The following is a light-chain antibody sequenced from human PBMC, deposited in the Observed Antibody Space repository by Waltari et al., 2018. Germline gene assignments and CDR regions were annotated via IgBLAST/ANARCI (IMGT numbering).Light chain of an antibody. CDR3: QQTYSTPGIT. J-gene: IGKJ5*01. CDR1: QKINGY. Sequence: DIQMTQSPSSLSASVGARVTITCRAGQKINGYLNWYQHKPGKAPKLLIYGASNLQTGVPSRFSGSESGTDFTLTINSLQPEDFATYFCQQTYSTPGITFGQGTRLEI. CDR2: GAS. V-gene: IGKV1-39*01.